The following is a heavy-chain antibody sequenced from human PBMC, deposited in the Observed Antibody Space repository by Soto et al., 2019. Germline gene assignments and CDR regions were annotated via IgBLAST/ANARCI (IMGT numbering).Heavy chain of an antibody. CDR3: AGGAYNFYGRGAFDI. D-gene: IGHD3-16*01. Sequence: SETLSLTCTVSGGSISSGGYYWSWIRQHPGKGLEWIGYIYYSGSTYYNPSLKSRVTISVDTSKNQFSLKLSSVTAADTAVYYCAGGAYNFYGRGAFDIWGQGTMVTVSS. V-gene: IGHV4-31*03. CDR2: IYYSGST. J-gene: IGHJ3*02. CDR1: GGSISSGGYY.